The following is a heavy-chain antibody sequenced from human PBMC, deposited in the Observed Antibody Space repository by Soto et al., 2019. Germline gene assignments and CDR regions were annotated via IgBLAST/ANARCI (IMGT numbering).Heavy chain of an antibody. V-gene: IGHV1-8*01. CDR1: GYTFTSYD. D-gene: IGHD2-2*02. J-gene: IGHJ4*02. CDR2: MNPNSGNT. CDR3: ARGAYQLLYQTPPLY. Sequence: ASVKVSCKASGYTFTSYDINWVRQATGQGLEWMGWMNPNSGNTGYAQKFQGRVTMTRNASISTAYMELSSLRSEDTAVYYCARGAYQLLYQTPPLYWGQGTLVTVSS.